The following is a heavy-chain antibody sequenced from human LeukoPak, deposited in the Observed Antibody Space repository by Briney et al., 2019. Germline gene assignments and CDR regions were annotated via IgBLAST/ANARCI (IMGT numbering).Heavy chain of an antibody. D-gene: IGHD3-16*01. V-gene: IGHV6-1*01. CDR2: TYYRYKWHS. CDR3: ARGGGSSFDF. CDR1: GDSVSRNNAA. Sequence: SETLSLTCAISGDSVSRNNAAWNSIRQSPSRGLEWLGRTYYRYKWHSDYAISLTSRITVNPDTSRNQFSLQLTSVTPEDTAVYFCARGGGSSFDFWGQGTLVTVPP. J-gene: IGHJ4*02.